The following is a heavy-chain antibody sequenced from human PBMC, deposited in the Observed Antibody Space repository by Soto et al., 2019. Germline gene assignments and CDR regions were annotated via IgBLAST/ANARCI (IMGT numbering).Heavy chain of an antibody. J-gene: IGHJ6*02. CDR1: GGSISSGGYY. D-gene: IGHD6-13*01. CDR3: ARLAAAGPYYYGMDV. Sequence: SETLSLTCTVSGGSISSGGYYWSWIRQHPGKGLEWIGYIYYSGSTYYNPSLKSRVTISVDTSKNQFSLKLSSVTAADTAVYYCARLAAAGPYYYGMDVWGQGPTVTVSS. V-gene: IGHV4-31*03. CDR2: IYYSGST.